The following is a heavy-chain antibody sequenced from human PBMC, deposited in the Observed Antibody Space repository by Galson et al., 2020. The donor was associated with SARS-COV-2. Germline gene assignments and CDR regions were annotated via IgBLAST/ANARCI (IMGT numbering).Heavy chain of an antibody. CDR2: IKQDGSEK. V-gene: IGHV3-7*01. Sequence: GGSLRLSCAASGFTFSSYWMSWVRQAPGKGLEWVANIKQDGSEKYYVDSVKGRFTISRDNAKNSLYLQMNSLRAEDTAVYYCARGDTGGFIAAADYYYYYGMDVWGQGTTVTVSS. J-gene: IGHJ6*02. D-gene: IGHD6-13*01. CDR1: GFTFSSYW. CDR3: ARGDTGGFIAAADYYYYYGMDV.